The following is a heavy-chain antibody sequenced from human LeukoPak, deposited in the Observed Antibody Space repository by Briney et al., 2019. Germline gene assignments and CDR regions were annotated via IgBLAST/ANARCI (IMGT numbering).Heavy chain of an antibody. V-gene: IGHV3-15*05. CDR1: GFSVINAW. D-gene: IGHD3-3*01. Sequence: GGSLRLSCAASGFSVINAWMSWVRQAPGQGLEWVGRIKGRADGGTTGYAAPVEGRFSISRDDSENTLYLQMNSLQIDDTALYYCLIFPGRWGQGTLVTVSS. J-gene: IGHJ4*02. CDR3: LIFPGR. CDR2: IKGRADGGTT.